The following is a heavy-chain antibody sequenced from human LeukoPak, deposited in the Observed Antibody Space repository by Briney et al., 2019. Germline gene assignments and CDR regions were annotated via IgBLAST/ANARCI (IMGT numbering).Heavy chain of an antibody. J-gene: IGHJ4*02. D-gene: IGHD2-8*01. Sequence: PGGSLRLSCAASGFTFTTYAMLWVRQAPGKGLEWVSTICGSGGGIYYADSVKGRFTISRDNSKNTLYLQMNSLRAEDTAVYFCAKNIVLNVDAPGYWGQGILVTVSS. V-gene: IGHV3-23*01. CDR1: GFTFTTYA. CDR2: ICGSGGGI. CDR3: AKNIVLNVDAPGY.